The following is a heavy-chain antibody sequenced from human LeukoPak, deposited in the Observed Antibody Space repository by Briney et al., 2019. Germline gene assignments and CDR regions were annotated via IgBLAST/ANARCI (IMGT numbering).Heavy chain of an antibody. Sequence: SETLSLTCAVYGGSFSGYYWSWIRQPPGKGLEWIGEINHSGSTNYNPSLKSRVTISVDTSKNQFSLKLSSVTAADTAVYYCARERDSSSWYAFDIWGQGTMVTVSS. J-gene: IGHJ3*02. CDR2: INHSGST. CDR3: ARERDSSSWYAFDI. D-gene: IGHD6-13*01. CDR1: GGSFSGYY. V-gene: IGHV4-34*01.